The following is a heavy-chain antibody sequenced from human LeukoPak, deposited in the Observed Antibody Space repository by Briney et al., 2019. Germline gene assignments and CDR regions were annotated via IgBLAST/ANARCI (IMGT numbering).Heavy chain of an antibody. D-gene: IGHD2-8*01. CDR2: IYTSGST. Sequence: SQTLSLTCTVSGGSISSGSYYWSWIWQPAGKGLEWIGRIYTSGSTNYNPSLKSRVTISVDTSKNQFSLKLSSVTAADTAVYYCARDTNWSFDYWGQGTLVTVSS. V-gene: IGHV4-61*02. CDR1: GGSISSGSYY. CDR3: ARDTNWSFDY. J-gene: IGHJ4*02.